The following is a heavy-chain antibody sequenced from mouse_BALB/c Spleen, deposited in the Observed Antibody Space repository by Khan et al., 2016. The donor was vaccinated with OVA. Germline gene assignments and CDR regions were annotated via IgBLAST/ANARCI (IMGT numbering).Heavy chain of an antibody. J-gene: IGHJ3*01. CDR1: GYAFSNYL. CDR3: ARSGYDYFAY. D-gene: IGHD2-14*01. Sequence: QVRLQQSGAELVRPGSSVKISCKASGYAFSNYLMNWVKQGPGQGLEWIGQIYPGDGNTNYNGKFKEKATLTADNSSTTAYMQLSSLTSEDSAVYFCARSGYDYFAYWGQGTLVTVSA. V-gene: IGHV1-80*01. CDR2: IYPGDGNT.